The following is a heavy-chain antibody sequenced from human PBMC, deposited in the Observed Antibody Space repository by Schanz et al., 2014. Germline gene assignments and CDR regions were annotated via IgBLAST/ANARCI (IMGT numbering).Heavy chain of an antibody. CDR1: GFTFSSYA. Sequence: EVRLVESGGGLVQPGGSLRLSCAASGFTFSSYAMSWVRQAPGKGLEWVSAISGSGGSTYYADSVKGRFTISRDNSENTLYLQMNSLSADDTAVFYCAKGMGYCSGGTCYDYYYYGLDVWGQGTTVTVSS. V-gene: IGHV3-23*04. J-gene: IGHJ6*02. D-gene: IGHD2-15*01. CDR3: AKGMGYCSGGTCYDYYYYGLDV. CDR2: ISGSGGST.